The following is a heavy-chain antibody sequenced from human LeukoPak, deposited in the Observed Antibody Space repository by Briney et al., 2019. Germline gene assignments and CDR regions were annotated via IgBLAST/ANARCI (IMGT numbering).Heavy chain of an antibody. V-gene: IGHV1-18*01. CDR2: ISAYNGNT. CDR3: ATDRAVVNWFDP. Sequence: GASVKVSCKASGYTFTSYGISWVRQAPGQGLEWMGWISAYNGNTNYAQKFQGRVTMTEDTSTDTAYMELSSLRSEDTAVYYCATDRAVVNWFDPWGQGTLVTVSS. CDR1: GYTFTSYG. J-gene: IGHJ5*02. D-gene: IGHD4-23*01.